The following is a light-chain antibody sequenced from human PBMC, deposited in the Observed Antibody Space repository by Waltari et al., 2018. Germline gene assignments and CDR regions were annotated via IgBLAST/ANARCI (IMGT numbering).Light chain of an antibody. V-gene: IGLV3-25*03. J-gene: IGLJ2*01. CDR2: KDS. CDR1: ALPKQY. CDR3: QSADSSGTYVV. Sequence: SYELTQPPSVSVSPGQTARITCSGDALPKQYAYCYQQKPGQAPVLVIYKDSERPSGLPERFSGSSSGTTVTLTSSGVQAEDEADYYCQSADSSGTYVVFGGGTKLTVL.